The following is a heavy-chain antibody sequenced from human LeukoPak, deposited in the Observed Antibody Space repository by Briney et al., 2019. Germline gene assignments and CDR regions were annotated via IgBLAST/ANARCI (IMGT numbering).Heavy chain of an antibody. CDR3: ARDWGSIKVIADY. Sequence: ASVKVSCKATGYTFTSYGISWVRQAPGKGLEWMRWISSNSDNTNYAQKLQGRVTMTTDTSTSTAYMELRSLRSDDTALYFCARDWGSIKVIADYWGQGTLVTVSS. CDR1: GYTFTSYG. CDR2: ISSNSDNT. V-gene: IGHV1-18*01. J-gene: IGHJ4*02. D-gene: IGHD7-27*01.